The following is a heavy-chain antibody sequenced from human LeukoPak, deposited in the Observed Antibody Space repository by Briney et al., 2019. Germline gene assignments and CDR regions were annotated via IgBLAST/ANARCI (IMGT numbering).Heavy chain of an antibody. J-gene: IGHJ4*02. D-gene: IGHD6-13*01. CDR1: GCTFSSYW. V-gene: IGHV3-7*01. CDR2: IKQDGSEK. CDR3: ARDGYSSSWYGY. Sequence: GGSLRLSCAASGCTFSSYWMSWVRQAPGKGLEWVANIKQDGSEKYYVDSVKGRFTISRDNAKNSLYLQMNSLRAEDTAVYYCARDGYSSSWYGYWGQGTLVTVSS.